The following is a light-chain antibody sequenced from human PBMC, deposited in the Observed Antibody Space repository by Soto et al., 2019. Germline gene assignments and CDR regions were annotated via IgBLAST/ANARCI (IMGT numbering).Light chain of an antibody. CDR1: SSNIGKNY. CDR2: DNN. J-gene: IGLJ1*01. Sequence: QSVLTQPPSVSAAPGQKVTISCSGSSSNIGKNYVSWYQQVPGTAPKLLIYDNNKRPSGNPDRFSGSKSGTSATLGITGLQTGVEADYYCGTWDTSLSSYVLGTGTKLTVL. V-gene: IGLV1-51*01. CDR3: GTWDTSLSSYV.